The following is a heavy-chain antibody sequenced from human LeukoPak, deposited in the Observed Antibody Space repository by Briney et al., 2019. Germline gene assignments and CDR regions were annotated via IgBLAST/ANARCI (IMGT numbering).Heavy chain of an antibody. Sequence: GGSLRLSCVASGFTFSSYSMNWVRQAPGKGLEWVSSISSSSSYIYYADSVKGRFTISRDNAKNSLYLQMNSLRAEDTAVYYCARDPGPGIAAARKSKHFDYWGQGTLVTVSS. CDR2: ISSSSSYI. CDR1: GFTFSSYS. V-gene: IGHV3-21*01. J-gene: IGHJ4*02. CDR3: ARDPGPGIAAARKSKHFDY. D-gene: IGHD6-13*01.